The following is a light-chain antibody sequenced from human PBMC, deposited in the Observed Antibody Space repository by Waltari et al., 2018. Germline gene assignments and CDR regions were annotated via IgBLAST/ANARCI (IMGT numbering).Light chain of an antibody. CDR2: WAS. V-gene: IGKV4-1*01. J-gene: IGKJ2*01. CDR1: QGVLYSSNNKNC. Sequence: DIVMTQSPDSLAVSLGERATINCKSSQGVLYSSNNKNCLAWYQQKPGQPPKLLIYWASTRESGVPDRFSGSGSGTDFTLTISSLQAEDVAVYYCQQYYSTPYTFGQGTKLEIK. CDR3: QQYYSTPYT.